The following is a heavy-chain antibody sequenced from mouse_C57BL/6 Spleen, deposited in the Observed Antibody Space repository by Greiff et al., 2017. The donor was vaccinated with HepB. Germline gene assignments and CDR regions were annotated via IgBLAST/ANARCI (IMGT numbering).Heavy chain of an antibody. CDR2: ISYDGSN. Sequence: EVHLVESGPGLVKPSQSLSLTCSVTGYSITSGYYWNWIRQFPGNKLEWMGYISYDGSNNYNPSLKNRISITRDTSKNQFFLKLNSVTTEDTATYYCARGGTGSYFDYWGQGTTLTVSS. CDR3: ARGGTGSYFDY. J-gene: IGHJ2*01. V-gene: IGHV3-6*01. D-gene: IGHD4-1*01. CDR1: GYSITSGYY.